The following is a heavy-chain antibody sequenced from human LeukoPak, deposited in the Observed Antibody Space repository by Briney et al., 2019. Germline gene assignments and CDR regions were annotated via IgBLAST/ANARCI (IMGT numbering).Heavy chain of an antibody. CDR1: GGSISSYY. CDR2: IYYSGST. CDR3: ARRHYYDSSGYVN. Sequence: SETPSLTCTVSGGSISSYYWSWIRQPPGKGLEWIGYIYYSGSTNYNPSLKSRVTISVDTSKNQFSLKLSSVTAADTAVYYCARRHYYDSSGYVNWGQGTLVTVSS. D-gene: IGHD3-22*01. J-gene: IGHJ4*02. V-gene: IGHV4-59*12.